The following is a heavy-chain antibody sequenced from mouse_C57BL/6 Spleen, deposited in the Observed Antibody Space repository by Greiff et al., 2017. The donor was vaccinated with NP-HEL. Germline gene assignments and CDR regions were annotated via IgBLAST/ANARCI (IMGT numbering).Heavy chain of an antibody. V-gene: IGHV2-2*01. Sequence: VKVVESGPGLVQPSQSLSITCTVSGFSLTSYGVHWVRQSPGKGLEWLGVIWSGGSTDYNAAFISRLSISKDNSKSQVFFKMNSLQADDTAIYYCARYGNYSYYAMDYWGQGTSVTVSS. CDR2: IWSGGST. CDR3: ARYGNYSYYAMDY. CDR1: GFSLTSYG. D-gene: IGHD2-1*01. J-gene: IGHJ4*01.